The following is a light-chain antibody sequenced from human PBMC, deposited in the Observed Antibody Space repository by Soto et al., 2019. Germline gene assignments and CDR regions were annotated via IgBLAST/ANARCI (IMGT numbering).Light chain of an antibody. V-gene: IGKV1-5*01. Sequence: DIQMTQSPSTLSASVGDRVTITCRASQSISSWLAWYQQKPGKAPKLLIYDASSLESGVPSRFXXXGXGTXXXXXXXXLQPDDFATYYCQQYNSYRSFGQGTKVEIK. CDR1: QSISSW. CDR3: QQYNSYRS. J-gene: IGKJ1*01. CDR2: DAS.